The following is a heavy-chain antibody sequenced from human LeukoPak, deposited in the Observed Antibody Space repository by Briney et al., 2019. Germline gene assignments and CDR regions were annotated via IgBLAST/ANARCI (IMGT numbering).Heavy chain of an antibody. J-gene: IGHJ4*02. CDR3: ARTEAYGELYGH. CDR2: IYYSGST. CDR1: GGSISSSSYY. D-gene: IGHD3-10*01. V-gene: IGHV4-39*07. Sequence: SETLSLTCTVSGGSISSSSYYWGWIRQPPGKGLEWIGSIYYSGSTNYNPSLKSRVTISVDTSKNQFSLKLSSVTAADTAVYYCARTEAYGELYGHWGQGTLVTVSS.